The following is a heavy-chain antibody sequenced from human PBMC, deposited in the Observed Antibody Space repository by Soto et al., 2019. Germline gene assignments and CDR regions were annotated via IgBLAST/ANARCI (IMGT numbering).Heavy chain of an antibody. Sequence: QVQLVESGGGVVQPGRSLRLSCAASGFTFSTYVMHWVRQAPGKGLEWVAGISNDGGSQHYTDSVKGRFTISRDNSKNTVYVQMDSLRAEDTAVYYGATEDVSSGDAGTCQHWGQGSLVTVSS. J-gene: IGHJ1*01. V-gene: IGHV3-30-3*01. CDR2: ISNDGGSQ. CDR1: GFTFSTYV. D-gene: IGHD6-19*01. CDR3: ATEDVSSGDAGTCQH.